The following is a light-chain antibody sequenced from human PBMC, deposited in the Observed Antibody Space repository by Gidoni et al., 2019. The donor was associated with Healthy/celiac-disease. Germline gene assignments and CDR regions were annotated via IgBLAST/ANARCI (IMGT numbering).Light chain of an antibody. CDR2: KAS. V-gene: IGKV1-5*03. Sequence: DIQMTQSPSTLSASVGDRVTITCRASQSISSWLAWYQQKQGKAPKLLIYKASSLESGVPSRFSGSGSGTEFTLTISSLQPDDFATYYCQQYNSYSRTFXQXTKVEIK. J-gene: IGKJ1*01. CDR1: QSISSW. CDR3: QQYNSYSRT.